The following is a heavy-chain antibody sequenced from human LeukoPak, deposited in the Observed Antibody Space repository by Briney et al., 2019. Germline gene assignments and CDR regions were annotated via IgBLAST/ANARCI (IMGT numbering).Heavy chain of an antibody. V-gene: IGHV3-11*01. CDR1: GFTFSDYY. CDR2: ISTSGTII. Sequence: GGSLRLSCAASGFTFSDYYMSWIRQAPGKGLEWVSYISTSGTIISDSVKGRFTISRDNAKNSLYLQMNSLRAEDTAVYYCARGLNAEEDYWGQGTLVTVSS. D-gene: IGHD1-1*01. J-gene: IGHJ4*02. CDR3: ARGLNAEEDY.